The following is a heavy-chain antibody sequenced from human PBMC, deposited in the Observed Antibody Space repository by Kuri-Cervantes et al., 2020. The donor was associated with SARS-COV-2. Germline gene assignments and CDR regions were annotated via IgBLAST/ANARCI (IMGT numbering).Heavy chain of an antibody. CDR3: AGFPEWELLPFDI. CDR1: GFTFSTYG. Sequence: GESLKISCAASGFTFSTYGMHWVRQAPGKGLEWVALISYDGNEYYADSVRGRSTISRDNSKNTLYLQLNNLRTEDTAVYYCAGFPEWELLPFDIWGQGTMVTVSS. CDR2: ISYDGNE. V-gene: IGHV3-30*03. D-gene: IGHD1-26*01. J-gene: IGHJ3*02.